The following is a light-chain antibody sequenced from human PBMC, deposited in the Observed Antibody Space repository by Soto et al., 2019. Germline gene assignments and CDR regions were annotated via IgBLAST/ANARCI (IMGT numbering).Light chain of an antibody. V-gene: IGKV3-20*01. CDR1: QSVSNNY. CDR3: QQYGDLPPT. J-gene: IGKJ1*01. Sequence: EIVLTQSPGTLSLSPGERATRSCRASQSVSNNYLAWYQQKPGQAPRLLIYGASNRATGIPDRFSGSGSGTDFTLTISRLEPEDFVVYHCQQYGDLPPTFGQGTKVDIK. CDR2: GAS.